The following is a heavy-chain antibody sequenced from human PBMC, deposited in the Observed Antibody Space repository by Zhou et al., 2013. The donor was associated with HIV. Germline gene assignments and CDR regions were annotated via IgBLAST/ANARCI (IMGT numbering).Heavy chain of an antibody. D-gene: IGHD3-16*01. V-gene: IGHV1-2*02. CDR3: ARDRGATLNSLYYGLDV. Sequence: HLVQSGTQVKKPGASVRVSCQASGYTFSEYYIHWVRQAPGQGLEWMGWINPASGGTGLNFQGRVTATTDTSTSTAYLEVSGLTSDDTAVYYCARDRGATLNSLYYGLDVWGQGTTVTVSS. CDR1: GYTFSEYY. J-gene: IGHJ6*02. CDR2: INPASGGT.